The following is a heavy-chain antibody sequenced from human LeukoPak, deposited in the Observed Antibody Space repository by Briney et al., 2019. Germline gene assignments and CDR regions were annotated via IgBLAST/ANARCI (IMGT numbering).Heavy chain of an antibody. Sequence: SETLSLTCDVYGGPLNNYYWSWIRQPPGKGLEWIGEVNHSGVTKYHPSLKSRVTILVDTSKNQFSLKLRSVTAADTAVFYCARGVHYDNSGYYHRGFDSWGQGTLVTVSS. D-gene: IGHD3-22*01. J-gene: IGHJ4*02. CDR2: VNHSGVT. V-gene: IGHV4-34*01. CDR1: GGPLNNYY. CDR3: ARGVHYDNSGYYHRGFDS.